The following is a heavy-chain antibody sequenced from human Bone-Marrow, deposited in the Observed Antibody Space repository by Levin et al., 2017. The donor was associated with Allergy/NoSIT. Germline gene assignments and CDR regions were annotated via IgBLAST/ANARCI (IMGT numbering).Heavy chain of an antibody. D-gene: IGHD3-22*01. V-gene: IGHV4-34*01. CDR2: INHSGST. Sequence: SETLSLTCAVYGGSFSGYYWSWIRQPPGKGLEWIGEINHSGSTNYNPSLKSRVTISVDTSKNQFSLKLSSVTAADTAVYYCARQFPTYYYDTLPDYWGQGTLVTVSS. CDR3: ARQFPTYYYDTLPDY. CDR1: GGSFSGYY. J-gene: IGHJ4*02.